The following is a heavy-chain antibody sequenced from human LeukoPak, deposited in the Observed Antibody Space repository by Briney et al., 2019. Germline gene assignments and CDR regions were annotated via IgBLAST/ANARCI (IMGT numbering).Heavy chain of an antibody. J-gene: IGHJ6*02. V-gene: IGHV3-33*01. Sequence: GGSLRLSCAASGFTFSTYGMHWVRQAPGKGLEWVAVIWYDGNNKYYADSVKGQFTISRDNSKNTLYLQMNSLRAEDTAVYYCARKGAPYGMDVWGQGTTVTVPS. CDR2: IWYDGNNK. CDR3: ARKGAPYGMDV. CDR1: GFTFSTYG. D-gene: IGHD3-16*01.